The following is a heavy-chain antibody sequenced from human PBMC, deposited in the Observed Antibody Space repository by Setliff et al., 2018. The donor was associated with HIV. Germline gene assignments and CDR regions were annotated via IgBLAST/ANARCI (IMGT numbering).Heavy chain of an antibody. V-gene: IGHV1-3*01. Sequence: GASVKVSCKASGYTFTSYAMHWVRQAPGQRLEWMGWINAGNGNTKYSQKFQGRVTITRDTSASTAYMELSSLRSEDTAVYHCARSRTEERLFDYWGQGTLVTVSS. D-gene: IGHD1-1*01. CDR3: ARSRTEERLFDY. CDR2: INAGNGNT. J-gene: IGHJ4*02. CDR1: GYTFTSYA.